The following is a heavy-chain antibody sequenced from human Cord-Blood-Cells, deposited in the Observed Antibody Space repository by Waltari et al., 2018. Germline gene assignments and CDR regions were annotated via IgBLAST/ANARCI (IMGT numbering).Heavy chain of an antibody. CDR1: GGSISSSSYY. D-gene: IGHD3-9*01. CDR2: IYYSGST. V-gene: IGHV4-39*01. Sequence: QLQLQESGPGLVKPSETLSLTCTVSGGSISSSSYYWGWIRHPPGKGLEWIGSIYYSGSTYYNPSLKSRVTISVDTSKNQFSLKLSSVTAADTAVYYCATMLYYDILTGYFDYWGQGTLVTVSS. CDR3: ATMLYYDILTGYFDY. J-gene: IGHJ4*02.